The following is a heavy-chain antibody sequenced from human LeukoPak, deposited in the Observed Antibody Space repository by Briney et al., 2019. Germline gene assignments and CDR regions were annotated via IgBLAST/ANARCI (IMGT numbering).Heavy chain of an antibody. Sequence: WIRQPPGKGLEWIGSIHYSGSTNYNPSLKSRVTISVDTSKNQFSLKLSSVTAADTAVYYCARGYCSGGSCYSYYYCNYMDVWGKGTTVTVSS. D-gene: IGHD2-15*01. CDR3: ARGYCSGGSCYSYYYCNYMDV. CDR2: IHYSGST. J-gene: IGHJ6*03. V-gene: IGHV4-39*07.